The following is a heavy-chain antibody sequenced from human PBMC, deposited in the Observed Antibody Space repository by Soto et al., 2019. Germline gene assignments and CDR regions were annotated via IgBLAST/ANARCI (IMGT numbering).Heavy chain of an antibody. CDR2: INHSGST. J-gene: IGHJ4*02. CDR1: GGSFSGYY. V-gene: IGHV4-34*01. CDR3: ARGGTGYYYEKYFDY. Sequence: TLSLTCGVYGGSFSGYYWSLIRQPPGKGLEWIGEINHSGSTNYNPSLKSRVTISVDTSKNQFSLKLSSVTAADTAVYYCARGGTGYYYEKYFDYWGQGTLLTVSS. D-gene: IGHD3-22*01.